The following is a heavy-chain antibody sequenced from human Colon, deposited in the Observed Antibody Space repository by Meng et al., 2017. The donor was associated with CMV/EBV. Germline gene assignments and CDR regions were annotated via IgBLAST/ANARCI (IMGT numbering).Heavy chain of an antibody. D-gene: IGHD6-13*01. CDR1: GYTFTANH. Sequence: VHMVQSGNEVKKPGASVKVSCKSSGYTFTANHLHWVRQAPGQGLEWMGWIYPQDGGTSFAQKFQDRVTLTRDTSITTAYMELSGLTSDDTAIYYCVRESWYFDFWGEGTLVTVFS. V-gene: IGHV1-2*02. CDR3: VRESWYFDF. J-gene: IGHJ4*02. CDR2: IYPQDGGT.